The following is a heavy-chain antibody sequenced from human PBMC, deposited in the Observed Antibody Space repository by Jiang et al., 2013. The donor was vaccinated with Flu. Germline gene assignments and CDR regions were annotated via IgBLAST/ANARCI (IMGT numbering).Heavy chain of an antibody. CDR2: IYTSGST. D-gene: IGHD2-15*01. V-gene: IGHV4-4*07. CDR1: GGSISSYY. Sequence: ALLKPSETLSLTCTVSGGSISSYYWSWIRQPAGKGLEWIGRIYTSGSTNYNPSLKSRVTMSVDTSKNQFSLKLSSVTAADTAVYYCARGGYCSGGSCYAPYGMDVWGPRGPRSPSPQ. CDR3: ARGGYCSGGSCYAPYGMDV. J-gene: IGHJ6*01.